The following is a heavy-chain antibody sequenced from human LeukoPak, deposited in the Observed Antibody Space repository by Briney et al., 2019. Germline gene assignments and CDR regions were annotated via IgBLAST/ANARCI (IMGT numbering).Heavy chain of an antibody. V-gene: IGHV3-7*01. Sequence: GGSLRLSCAAPGFTFSSYAMSWVRQAPGKGLEWVASINPDGNKKYSADSVKGRFTISRDNAENSLYLQMNSLRVEDTAFYYCARDLAYSRLDYWGQGMLVTVSS. CDR2: INPDGNKK. D-gene: IGHD5-18*01. CDR3: ARDLAYSRLDY. J-gene: IGHJ4*02. CDR1: GFTFSSYA.